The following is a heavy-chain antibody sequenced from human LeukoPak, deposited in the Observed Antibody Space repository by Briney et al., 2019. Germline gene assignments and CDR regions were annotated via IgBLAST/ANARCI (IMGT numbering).Heavy chain of an antibody. CDR2: INHSGST. Sequence: PSETLSLTCAVYGGSFSGYYWSWIRQPPGKGLEWIGEINHSGSTNYNPSLKSRVTISVDTSKNQFSLKLSSVTAADTAVYYCARGSRQIVVVVAARNWFDPWGQGTLVTVSS. CDR3: ARGSRQIVVVVAARNWFDP. CDR1: GGSFSGYY. V-gene: IGHV4-34*01. D-gene: IGHD2-15*01. J-gene: IGHJ5*02.